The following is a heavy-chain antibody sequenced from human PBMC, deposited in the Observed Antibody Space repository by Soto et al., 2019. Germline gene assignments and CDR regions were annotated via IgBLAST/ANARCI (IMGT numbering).Heavy chain of an antibody. CDR2: FDPEDGET. CDR3: ARDLFLRGPIFGVAQYYFDY. CDR1: GYTLTELS. J-gene: IGHJ4*01. V-gene: IGHV1-24*01. D-gene: IGHD3-3*02. Sequence: ASVKVSCKVSGYTLTELSMHWVRQARGKGLEWMGGFDPEDGETIYAQKFQGRVTMTEDTSTDTAYMELSSLRSEDTAVYYCARDLFLRGPIFGVAQYYFDYWGHGTLGNVCS.